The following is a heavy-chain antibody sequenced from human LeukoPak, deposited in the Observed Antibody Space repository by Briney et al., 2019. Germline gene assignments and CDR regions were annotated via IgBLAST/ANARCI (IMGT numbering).Heavy chain of an antibody. Sequence: GGSLRLSCAASGFTFSNYAMHCVRQAPGKGLEYGSAISSNGGSTYYANSVKGRFTISRDNSKNTLYLQMGSLRAEDMAVYYCARDLRLKELAYCGGDCLDYWGQGTLVTVSS. D-gene: IGHD2-21*02. CDR3: ARDLRLKELAYCGGDCLDY. J-gene: IGHJ4*02. CDR2: ISSNGGST. V-gene: IGHV3-64*01. CDR1: GFTFSNYA.